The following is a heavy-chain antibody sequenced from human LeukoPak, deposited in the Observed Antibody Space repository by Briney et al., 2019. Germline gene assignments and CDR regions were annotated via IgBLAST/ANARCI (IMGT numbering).Heavy chain of an antibody. V-gene: IGHV3-48*02. CDR2: ISSSSSTI. J-gene: IGHJ4*02. Sequence: PGGSLSLSCAASGFTFSSYSMDWVRQAPGKGLDWVSYISSSSSTIYYADSVKGRFTISRDNAKNSLYLQMNSLRDEDTAVYYCARSSVGATLPLGYWGQGTLVTVSS. CDR1: GFTFSSYS. CDR3: ARSSVGATLPLGY. D-gene: IGHD1-26*01.